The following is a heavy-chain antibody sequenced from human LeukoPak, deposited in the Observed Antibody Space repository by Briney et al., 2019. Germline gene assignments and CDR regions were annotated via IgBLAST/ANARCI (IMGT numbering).Heavy chain of an antibody. CDR3: ATSNCSSTSCYPNWFDP. J-gene: IGHJ5*02. V-gene: IGHV1-69*13. D-gene: IGHD2-2*01. CDR2: IIPIFGTA. CDR1: GGTFSSYA. Sequence: SVKVSCKASGGTFSSYAISWVRQAPGQGLEWMGGIIPIFGTANYAQKFQGRVTITADESTSTAYMELSSLRSKDTAVYYCATSNCSSTSCYPNWFDPWGQGTLVTVSS.